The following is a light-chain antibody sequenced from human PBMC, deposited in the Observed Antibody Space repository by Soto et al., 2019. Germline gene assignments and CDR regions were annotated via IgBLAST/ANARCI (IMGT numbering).Light chain of an antibody. CDR1: QSISSW. CDR2: KAS. V-gene: IGKV1-5*03. CDR3: QQYSSYPWT. Sequence: DIQMTQSPSTLSASVGDRVTITCRASQSISSWLAWYQQKPGKAPKLLIYKASSLESGVPSRFSGSGSGTDFTLTISSLHPDDFATYYCQQYSSYPWTFGQGTKVEIK. J-gene: IGKJ1*01.